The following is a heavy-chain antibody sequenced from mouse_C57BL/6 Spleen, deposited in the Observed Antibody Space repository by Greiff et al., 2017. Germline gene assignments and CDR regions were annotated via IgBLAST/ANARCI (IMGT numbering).Heavy chain of an antibody. CDR2: IYPGDGDT. Sequence: VQGVESGPELVKPGASVKISCKASGYAFSSSWTNWVKQRPGKGLEWIGRIYPGDGDTNYNGKFKGKATLTADKSSSTAYMQLSSLTSEDSAVYFCARTPTVVEGWFAYWGQGTLVTVSA. CDR3: ARTPTVVEGWFAY. J-gene: IGHJ3*01. V-gene: IGHV1-82*01. D-gene: IGHD1-1*01. CDR1: GYAFSSSW.